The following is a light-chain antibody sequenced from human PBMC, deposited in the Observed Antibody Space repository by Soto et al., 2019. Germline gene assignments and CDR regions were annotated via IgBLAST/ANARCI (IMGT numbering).Light chain of an antibody. CDR2: DAS. CDR3: QQYNSYSRTWT. J-gene: IGKJ1*01. CDR1: QSISRW. Sequence: DIQMTQSPSTLSASVGDTVTITCRASQSISRWLAWYQQKPGKAPKILISDASILENGVPSRFSGSGSGTDFTLTISSLQPEDFATYYCQQYNSYSRTWTFGQGTKVDIK. V-gene: IGKV1-5*01.